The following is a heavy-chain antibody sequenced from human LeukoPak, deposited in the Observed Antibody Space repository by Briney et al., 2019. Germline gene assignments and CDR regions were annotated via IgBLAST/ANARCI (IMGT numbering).Heavy chain of an antibody. J-gene: IGHJ5*02. V-gene: IGHV3-11*01. Sequence: GGSLRLSCAASGFTFSDYYMSWIRQAPGKGLEWVSYISSSDSTIYYADSVKGRFTISRDNAKNSLYLQMNSLRAEDTAVYYCARPVRYGSGSYYTPTNWFDPWGQGTLVTVSS. CDR3: ARPVRYGSGSYYTPTNWFDP. CDR1: GFTFSDYY. CDR2: ISSSDSTI. D-gene: IGHD3-10*01.